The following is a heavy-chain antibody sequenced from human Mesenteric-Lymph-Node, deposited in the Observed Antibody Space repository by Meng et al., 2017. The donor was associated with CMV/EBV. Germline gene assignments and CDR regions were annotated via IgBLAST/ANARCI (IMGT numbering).Heavy chain of an antibody. D-gene: IGHD2-2*02. Sequence: SAKVSCKASGGTFISYTISWVRQAPGQGLEWMGRIIPILGTANYAQKFQGRVTITTDESTSTAYMELSSLRSEDTAVYYCARILGYCSSTSCYRDAFDIWGQGTMVTVSS. J-gene: IGHJ3*02. V-gene: IGHV1-69*16. CDR3: ARILGYCSSTSCYRDAFDI. CDR1: GGTFISYT. CDR2: IIPILGTA.